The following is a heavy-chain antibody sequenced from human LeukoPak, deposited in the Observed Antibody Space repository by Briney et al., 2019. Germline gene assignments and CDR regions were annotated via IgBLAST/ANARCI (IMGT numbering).Heavy chain of an antibody. CDR2: ISWNSGSI. D-gene: IGHD3-10*01. CDR1: GFTFDDYA. CDR3: AKDVKMFRGPMIMRHFDY. J-gene: IGHJ4*02. Sequence: GGSLRLSCAASGFTFDDYAMHWVRQAPGKGLEWVSGISWNSGSIGYADSVKGRFTISRDNAKNSLYLQMNSVRVEDTAVYFCAKDVKMFRGPMIMRHFDYWGQGTLVTVSS. V-gene: IGHV3-9*01.